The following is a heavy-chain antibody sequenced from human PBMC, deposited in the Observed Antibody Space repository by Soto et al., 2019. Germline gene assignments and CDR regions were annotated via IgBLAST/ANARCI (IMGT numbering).Heavy chain of an antibody. CDR2: IYTSGST. CDR3: ARAGYDILTGRSHFDY. CDR1: GGSINNYY. J-gene: IGHJ4*02. Sequence: PSETLSLTCTVSGGSINNYYWSWIRQPAGKGLEWIGRIYTSGSTNYNPSLKSRVTMSVDTSKNQFSLRLTSVTAADTAVYYCARAGYDILTGRSHFDYWGQGTLVTVSS. D-gene: IGHD3-9*01. V-gene: IGHV4-4*07.